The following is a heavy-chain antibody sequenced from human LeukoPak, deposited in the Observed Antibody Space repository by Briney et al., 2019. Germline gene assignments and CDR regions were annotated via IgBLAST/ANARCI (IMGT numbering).Heavy chain of an antibody. V-gene: IGHV1-24*01. D-gene: IGHD3-22*01. CDR2: LDPGHGEK. J-gene: IGHJ4*02. CDR3: APYYGGDTAFDY. Sequence: GASGKVSCRVSGYRLADVYILWVRRAPGPGLEGRGGLDPGHGEKVYAQKLQGRVSMTEDTSTDTAFMELSSLRSEDTAIYYCAPYYGGDTAFDYWGQGTLVTVSS. CDR1: GYRLADVY.